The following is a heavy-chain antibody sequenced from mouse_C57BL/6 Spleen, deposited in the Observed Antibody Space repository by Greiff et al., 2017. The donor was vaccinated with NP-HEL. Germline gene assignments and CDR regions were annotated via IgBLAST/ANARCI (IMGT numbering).Heavy chain of an antibody. Sequence: QVQLQQSGAELVKPGASVKLSCKASGYTFTEYTIHWVKQRSGQGLEWIGWFYPGSGSIKYNEKFKDKATLTADKSSSTVYMELSRLTSEDSAVYFCARHGSLRPIYDGPHWYFDVWGTGTTVTVSS. CDR1: GYTFTEYT. CDR2: FYPGSGSI. V-gene: IGHV1-62-2*01. D-gene: IGHD2-3*01. CDR3: ARHGSLRPIYDGPHWYFDV. J-gene: IGHJ1*03.